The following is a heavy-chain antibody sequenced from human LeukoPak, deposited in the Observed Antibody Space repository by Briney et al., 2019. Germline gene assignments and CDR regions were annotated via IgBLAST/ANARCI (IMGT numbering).Heavy chain of an antibody. J-gene: IGHJ4*02. Sequence: PSQTLSLTCTVSGGSISSGSYYWSWIRQPAGKGLEWIGRIYTSGSTNYNPSLKSRVTISVDTSKNQFSLKLSSVTAADTAVYYCASGGSYYYGSGSYSDYWGQGTLVTVSS. CDR3: ASGGSYYYGSGSYSDY. CDR1: GGSISSGSYY. CDR2: IYTSGST. V-gene: IGHV4-61*02. D-gene: IGHD3-10*01.